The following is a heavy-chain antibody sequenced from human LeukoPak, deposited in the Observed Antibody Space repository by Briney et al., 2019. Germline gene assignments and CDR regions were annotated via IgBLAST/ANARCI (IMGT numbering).Heavy chain of an antibody. Sequence: GASVKVSCKASGYTFTSYDINWVRQATGRGLEWMGWMNPNSGNTGYAQKFQGRVTITRNTSISTAYMELSSLRSEDTAVYYCARVLVGATTDFDYWGQGTLVTVSS. CDR3: ARVLVGATTDFDY. D-gene: IGHD1-26*01. CDR1: GYTFTSYD. J-gene: IGHJ4*02. V-gene: IGHV1-8*03. CDR2: MNPNSGNT.